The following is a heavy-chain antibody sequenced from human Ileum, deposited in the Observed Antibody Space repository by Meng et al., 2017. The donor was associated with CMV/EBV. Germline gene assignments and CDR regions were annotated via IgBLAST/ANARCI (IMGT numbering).Heavy chain of an antibody. CDR3: ARDRFDP. V-gene: IGHV4-4*07. Sequence: QVQLQGPGLGLVHPSETLSLTCTVSGASLNDYYWSWIRQPAGKGLEWIGRIFATGTTNYNPSLKSRVTMSVDTSKNQFSLKLTSVTTADMAVYFCARDRFDPWGQGALVTVSS. J-gene: IGHJ5*02. CDR2: IFATGTT. CDR1: GASLNDYY.